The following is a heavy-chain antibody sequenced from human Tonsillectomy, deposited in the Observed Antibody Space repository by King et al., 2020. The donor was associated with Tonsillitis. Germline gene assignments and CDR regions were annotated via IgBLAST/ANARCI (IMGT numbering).Heavy chain of an antibody. Sequence: VQLVESGGGVVQPGRSLRLSCAASRFTFSNYAMNWVRQAPGKGLEWGAVISYDGSNKYYADSVKGRFTISSDNSQNTLYLQMNSPRADDTAVYYCARRRIITIISAAAFDIWGQGTMVTVSS. V-gene: IGHV3-30-3*01. CDR3: ARRRIITIISAAAFDI. D-gene: IGHD3-3*01. J-gene: IGHJ3*02. CDR1: RFTFSNYA. CDR2: ISYDGSNK.